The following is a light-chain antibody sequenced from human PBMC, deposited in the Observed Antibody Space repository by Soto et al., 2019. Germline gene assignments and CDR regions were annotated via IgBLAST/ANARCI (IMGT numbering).Light chain of an antibody. J-gene: IGLJ1*01. Sequence: QSALTQPASVSGSPGQSITISCTGTSSDVGLYNYVSWYRHLPGKAPELIIYDVSNRPSGVSNLFSGSKSANTASLTISGLQAEDEADYYCNSYTSSGTYVFGTGTKLTVL. CDR1: SSDVGLYNY. V-gene: IGLV2-14*03. CDR3: NSYTSSGTYV. CDR2: DVS.